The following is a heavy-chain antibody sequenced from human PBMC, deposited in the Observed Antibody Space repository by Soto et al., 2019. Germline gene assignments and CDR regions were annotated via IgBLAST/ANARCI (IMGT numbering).Heavy chain of an antibody. D-gene: IGHD1-26*01. J-gene: IGHJ5*02. CDR1: GFTFSSYS. V-gene: IGHV3-21*01. CDR2: ISSSSSYI. CDR3: ASGSPHYHTRPSWFDP. Sequence: PGGSLRLSCAASGFTFSSYSMNWVRQAPGKGLEWVSSISSSSSYIYYADSVKGRFTISRDNAKNSLYLQMNSLRAGDTAVYYCASGSPHYHTRPSWFDPWGQGTLVTVSS.